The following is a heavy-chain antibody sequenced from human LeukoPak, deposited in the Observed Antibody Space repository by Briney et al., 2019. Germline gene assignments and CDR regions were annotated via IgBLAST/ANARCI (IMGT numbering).Heavy chain of an antibody. CDR2: XXQDGSTK. CDR3: ARDTDGSLDY. CDR1: GFTFTNSW. V-gene: IGHV3-7*01. D-gene: IGHD1-26*01. J-gene: IGHJ4*02. Sequence: PGGSLRLSCAASGFTFTNSWXXXXRQAPGXXXEWVAXXXQDGSTKHXXDSLKGRFXXXXDNPKNSLYLQMNSLRADDTAVYYCARDTDGSLDYWGQGILVTVAS.